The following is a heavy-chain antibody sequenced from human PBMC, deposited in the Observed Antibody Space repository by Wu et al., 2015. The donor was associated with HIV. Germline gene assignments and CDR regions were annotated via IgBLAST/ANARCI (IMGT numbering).Heavy chain of an antibody. V-gene: IGHV1-18*01. CDR2: ISTYNDNT. CDR3: ARDVEMATIYSYHYAMDV. CDR1: GYTFSTYG. J-gene: IGHJ6*02. D-gene: IGHD5-24*01. Sequence: QVQLVQSGAEMKKPGASVKVSCKASGYTFSTYGISWVRQAPGQGLEWMGWISTYNDNTNYARKLQGRVTMTTDTSTSTVYMXLRSLRSDDTAVYYCARDVEMATIYSYHYAMDVWAKGPRSPSP.